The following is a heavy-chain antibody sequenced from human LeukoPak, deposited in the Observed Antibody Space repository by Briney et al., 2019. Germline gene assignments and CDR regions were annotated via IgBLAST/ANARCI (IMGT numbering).Heavy chain of an antibody. D-gene: IGHD7-27*01. CDR3: AKDRRNWGSRVDY. CDR2: ISGSGGST. V-gene: IGHV3-23*01. J-gene: IGHJ4*02. CDR1: GFTLSTYA. Sequence: TEGSLRLSCAASGFTLSTYAMSWVRQAPGKGLEWVSAISGSGGSTYYADSVKGRFTISRDNSKNTLYLQINSLRAEDTAIYYCAKDRRNWGSRVDYWGQGTLVTVSS.